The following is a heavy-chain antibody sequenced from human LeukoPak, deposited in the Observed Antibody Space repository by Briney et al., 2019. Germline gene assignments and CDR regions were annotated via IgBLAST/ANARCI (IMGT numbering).Heavy chain of an antibody. V-gene: IGHV3-23*01. CDR1: GFTFDDYA. J-gene: IGHJ4*02. CDR3: AKAPPYKKYFDY. Sequence: GGSLRLSCAASGFTFDDYAMHWVRQAPGKGLEWVSTISNSGDATYYADSVKGRFTISRDNSKNTLYLQMNSLGAEDTAVYYCAKAPPYKKYFDYWGQGTLVTVSS. D-gene: IGHD1-1*01. CDR2: ISNSGDAT.